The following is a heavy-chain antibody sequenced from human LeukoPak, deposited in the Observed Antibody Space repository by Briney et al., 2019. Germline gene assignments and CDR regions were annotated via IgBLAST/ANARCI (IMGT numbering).Heavy chain of an antibody. CDR1: GFTFSSYS. D-gene: IGHD6-19*01. CDR3: ASKLIAVAGRDY. J-gene: IGHJ4*02. V-gene: IGHV3-21*01. Sequence: EGSLRLSCAASGFTFSSYSMNWVRQAPGKGLEWVSSISSSSSYIYYADSVKGRFTISRGNAKNSLYLQMNSLKAEDTAVYYCASKLIAVAGRDYWGQGTLVTVSS. CDR2: ISSSSSYI.